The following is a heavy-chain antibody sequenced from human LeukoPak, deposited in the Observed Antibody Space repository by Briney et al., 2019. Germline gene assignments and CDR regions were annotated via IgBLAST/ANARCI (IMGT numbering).Heavy chain of an antibody. CDR2: IYYSGST. D-gene: IGHD4-17*01. V-gene: IGHV4-59*01. J-gene: IGHJ6*03. Sequence: SETLSLTCTVSGGSISSYYWSWIRQPPGKGLEWIGYIYYSGSTNYNPSLKSRVTISVDTSKNQFSLKLSSVTAADTAVYYCARKKRTVSTAYYYCYYYMDVWGKGTTVTVSS. CDR3: ARKKRTVSTAYYYCYYYMDV. CDR1: GGSISSYY.